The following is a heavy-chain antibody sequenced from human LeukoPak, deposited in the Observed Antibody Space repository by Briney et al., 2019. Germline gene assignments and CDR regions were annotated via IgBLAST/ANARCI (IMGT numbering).Heavy chain of an antibody. CDR2: INPSGGST. CDR1: GYTFTSYY. J-gene: IGHJ6*04. Sequence: ASVKVSCKASGYTFTSYYMHWVRQAPGQGLEWMGIINPSGGSTSYAQKFQGRVTVTRDTSTSTVYMELSSLRSEDTAVYYCAREAAAGLKRGYYYYGMDVWGKGTTVTVSS. V-gene: IGHV1-46*01. CDR3: AREAAAGLKRGYYYYGMDV. D-gene: IGHD6-13*01.